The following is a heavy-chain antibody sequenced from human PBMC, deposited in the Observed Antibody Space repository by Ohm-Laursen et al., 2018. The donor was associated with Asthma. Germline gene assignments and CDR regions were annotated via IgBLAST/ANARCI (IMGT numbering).Heavy chain of an antibody. CDR2: ISGSGGST. J-gene: IGHJ4*02. Sequence: SLRLSCAASGFTFSNYTMHWVRQAPGKGLEWVSAISGSGGSTYYADSVKGRFTISRDNSKNTLYLQMNSLRAEDTAVYYCAKDFYFDYWGQGTLVTVSS. CDR1: GFTFSNYT. CDR3: AKDFYFDY. V-gene: IGHV3-23*01.